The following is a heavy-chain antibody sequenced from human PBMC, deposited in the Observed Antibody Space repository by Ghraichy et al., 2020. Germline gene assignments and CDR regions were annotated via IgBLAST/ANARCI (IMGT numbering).Heavy chain of an antibody. Sequence: GGSLRLSCAASGFTFSSYWMSWVRQAPGKGLEWVANIKQDGSEKYYVDSVKGRFTISRDNAKNSLYLQMNSLRAEDTAVYYCARWDVAVAGGMYYFDYWGQGTLVTVSS. CDR3: ARWDVAVAGGMYYFDY. J-gene: IGHJ4*02. V-gene: IGHV3-7*01. CDR2: IKQDGSEK. D-gene: IGHD6-19*01. CDR1: GFTFSSYW.